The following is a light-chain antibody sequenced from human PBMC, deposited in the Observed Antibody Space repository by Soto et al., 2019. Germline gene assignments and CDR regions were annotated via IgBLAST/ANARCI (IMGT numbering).Light chain of an antibody. Sequence: DIQMTQSPSTLSGPIGDRVIITCRASQSIGSWLAWYQQQPGKVPKLLIYTASTLQSGVPSRFSGSGSGTDFTLTISSLQPEDFATYYCLQDYNYPRTFGQGTKVDIK. CDR1: QSIGSW. CDR2: TAS. CDR3: LQDYNYPRT. V-gene: IGKV1-5*03. J-gene: IGKJ1*01.